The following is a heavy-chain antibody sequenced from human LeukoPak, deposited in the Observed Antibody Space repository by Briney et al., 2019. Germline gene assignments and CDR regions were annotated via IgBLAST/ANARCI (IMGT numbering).Heavy chain of an antibody. CDR3: ARGIGVQGDWYFDL. CDR1: GFTFSSYA. D-gene: IGHD2-8*01. CDR2: ISGSGGST. V-gene: IGHV3-23*01. Sequence: PGGSLRLSCAASGFTFSSYAVSWVRQAPGKGLEWVSAISGSGGSTYYADSVKGRFTISRDNSKNTLYLQMNSLRAEDTAVYYCARGIGVQGDWYFDLWGRGTLVTVSS. J-gene: IGHJ2*01.